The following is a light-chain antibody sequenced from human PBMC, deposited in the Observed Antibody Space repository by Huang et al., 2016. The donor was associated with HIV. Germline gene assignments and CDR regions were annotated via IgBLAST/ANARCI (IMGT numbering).Light chain of an antibody. J-gene: IGKJ1*01. V-gene: IGKV1-39*01. CDR1: QSITTY. Sequence: DIKMTQSPSPLSASVGDRVTITCRASQSITTYLNWYQHKPGKAPILLIYATNSLQSGVPSRFSGRGSGTEFTLTISSLQPDDFATYYCQQGYTTSWTFGPGTKVE. CDR3: QQGYTTSWT. CDR2: ATN.